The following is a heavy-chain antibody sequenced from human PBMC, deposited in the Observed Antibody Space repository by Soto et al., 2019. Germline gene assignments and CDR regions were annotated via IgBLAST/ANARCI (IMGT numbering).Heavy chain of an antibody. Sequence: QVKLVQSGAEVKKPGSSVKVSCKASGGTFSSYTISWVRQAPGQGLEWMGRIIPILGIANYAQKFQGRVTITADKSTSTAYMELSSLRSEDTAVYYCASANYYGSGSYYNGDFDIWGQGTMVTVSS. CDR1: GGTFSSYT. D-gene: IGHD3-10*01. CDR3: ASANYYGSGSYYNGDFDI. CDR2: IIPILGIA. J-gene: IGHJ3*02. V-gene: IGHV1-69*02.